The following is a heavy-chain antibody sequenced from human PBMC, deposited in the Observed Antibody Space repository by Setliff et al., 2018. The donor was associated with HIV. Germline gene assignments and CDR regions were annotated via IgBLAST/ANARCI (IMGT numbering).Heavy chain of an antibody. J-gene: IGHJ4*02. CDR1: GYSISSDYC. V-gene: IGHV4-38-2*01. Sequence: SETLSLTCGASGYSISSDYCWGWIRQPPGKGLEWIGNMCHGGNNNYYNPSLESRLTISVDTSKNQFSLRLNSVTAADTAVYFCASSPAWRSDYGLHTFDYWGQGTLVTVSS. CDR3: ASSPAWRSDYGLHTFDY. D-gene: IGHD4-17*01. CDR2: MCHGGNNN.